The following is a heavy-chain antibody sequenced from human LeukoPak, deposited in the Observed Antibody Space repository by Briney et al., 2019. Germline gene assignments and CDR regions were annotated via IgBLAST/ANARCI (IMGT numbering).Heavy chain of an antibody. V-gene: IGHV1-8*01. J-gene: IGHJ4*02. Sequence: ASVKVSCMASGYTFTSYDINWVRQAAGQGLEWMGWMSPYSGDTGYAQKCQGRVTMTRDTSTSTAYMELSSLKSDDTAVYFCARNPGGTGDFEFWGQGTLVAVSS. CDR2: MSPYSGDT. CDR3: ARNPGGTGDFEF. CDR1: GYTFTSYD. D-gene: IGHD7-27*01.